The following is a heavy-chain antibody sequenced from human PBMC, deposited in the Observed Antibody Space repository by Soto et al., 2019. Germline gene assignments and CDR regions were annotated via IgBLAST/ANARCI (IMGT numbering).Heavy chain of an antibody. CDR1: GFTFSDHY. D-gene: IGHD3-10*01. J-gene: IGHJ3*02. CDR3: AKSRGSGTCFNPSDALDI. CDR2: IRNKGNSYTT. Sequence: TGGSLRLSCAASGFTFSDHYMDWVRQAPGKGLEWVGRIRNKGNSYTTEYAASVKGRFTISRDDSQNSLYLQMNSLKTEDTAVYYYAKSRGSGTCFNPSDALDIWGQGTVVTVSS. V-gene: IGHV3-72*01.